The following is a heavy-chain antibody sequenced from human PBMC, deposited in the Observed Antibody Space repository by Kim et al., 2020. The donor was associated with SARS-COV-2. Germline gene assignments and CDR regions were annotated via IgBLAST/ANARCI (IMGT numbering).Heavy chain of an antibody. Sequence: SQTLSLTCAISGDSVSSDSVSWNWIRQSPSRGLEWLGRAYFRSKWYNDYAVSVKSRITISPDTSKNQFSLQLNSVAPEDTAVYYCARDHQYSIDYWSQRTLITVSS. J-gene: IGHJ4*02. CDR2: AYFRSKWYN. CDR1: GDSVSSDSVS. V-gene: IGHV6-1*01. D-gene: IGHD4-4*01. CDR3: ARDHQYSIDY.